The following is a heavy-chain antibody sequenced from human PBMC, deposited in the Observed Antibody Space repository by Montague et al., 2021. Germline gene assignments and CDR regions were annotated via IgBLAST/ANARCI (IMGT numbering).Heavy chain of an antibody. Sequence: SETLSLTCTVSGYSISSGYYCGWLRQPPGKGLEWIGSIFHSGSTYYNPSLKSQVTISVATSKNQFSLKLTSVTAADTVLYYGAREREADPIDYWGQGTPATVSS. J-gene: IGHJ4*02. CDR3: AREREADPIDY. V-gene: IGHV4-38-2*02. CDR2: IFHSGST. CDR1: GYSISSGYY. D-gene: IGHD2-15*01.